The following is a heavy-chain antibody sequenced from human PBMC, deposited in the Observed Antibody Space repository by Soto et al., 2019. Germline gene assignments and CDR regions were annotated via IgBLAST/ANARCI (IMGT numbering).Heavy chain of an antibody. CDR3: ARHEMNYYNSSGSHHFDY. V-gene: IGHV4-39*01. J-gene: IGHJ4*02. D-gene: IGHD3-22*01. CDR2: IYYSGST. CDR1: SASISSSSYY. Sequence: SETLSLTCTVSSASISSSSYYWGWIRQPPGKGLEWIGSIYYSGSTYYNPSLKSRVTISVDTSKNQFSLKLSSVTAADTAVYYCARHEMNYYNSSGSHHFDYWGQGTLVTVSS.